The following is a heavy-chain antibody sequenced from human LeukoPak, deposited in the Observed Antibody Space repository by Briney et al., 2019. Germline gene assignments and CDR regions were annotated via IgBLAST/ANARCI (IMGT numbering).Heavy chain of an antibody. CDR2: ITSSGRTP. D-gene: IGHD3-10*01. V-gene: IGHV3-23*01. J-gene: IGHJ4*02. CDR3: AKDRPNFYETSGSYYKIKGDF. Sequence: GGSLRLSCEASGFTFNTHAMSWVRQAPGKGLEWVASITSSGRTPYYTDSVKGRFTISRDNSKNTLYLQMNSLRGEDTSVYYCAKDRPNFYETSGSYYKIKGDFWGQGSLVTVSS. CDR1: GFTFNTHA.